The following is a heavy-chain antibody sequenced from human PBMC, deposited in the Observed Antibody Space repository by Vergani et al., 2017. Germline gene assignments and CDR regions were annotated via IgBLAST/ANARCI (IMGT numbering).Heavy chain of an antibody. V-gene: IGHV3-73*02. D-gene: IGHD1-26*01. Sequence: EVQLVESGGGLVQPGGSLKLSCAASGFTFSGSAMHWVRQASGKGLEWVGRIRSKANSYATAYAASGKGRFTISRDDSKNTAYLQMNSLKSEDTAVYYCTRLGELPYYWGQGTLVTVSS. CDR3: TRLGELPYY. CDR2: IRSKANSYAT. J-gene: IGHJ4*02. CDR1: GFTFSGSA.